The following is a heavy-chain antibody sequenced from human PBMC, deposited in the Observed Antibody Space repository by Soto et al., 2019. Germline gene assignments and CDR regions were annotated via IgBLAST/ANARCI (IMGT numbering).Heavy chain of an antibody. CDR1: GFTFSSYS. D-gene: IGHD4-17*01. V-gene: IGHV3-48*01. CDR3: ARDIYGDYVQLNFDY. Sequence: GGSLRLSCAASGFTFSSYSMNWVRQAPGKGLEWVSYISSSSSTIYYADSVKGRFTISRDNAKNSLYLQMNSLRAEDTAVNYCARDIYGDYVQLNFDYWGQGTLVTVSS. CDR2: ISSSSSTI. J-gene: IGHJ4*02.